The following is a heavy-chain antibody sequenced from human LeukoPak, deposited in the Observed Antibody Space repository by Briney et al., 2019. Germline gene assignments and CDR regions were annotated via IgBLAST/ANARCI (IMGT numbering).Heavy chain of an antibody. CDR2: ISSRSTYI. V-gene: IGHV3-21*01. Sequence: GGSLRLSCAASGFTLSSYSMTWVRQAPGKGLEGFAAISSRSTYIYYADSVKGRFTIYRDNAKNSLYLQMTSLSAEDTAVYYCAKSIGYCSGGSCFEGDYWGQGTLVTVSS. CDR3: AKSIGYCSGGSCFEGDY. D-gene: IGHD2-15*01. J-gene: IGHJ4*02. CDR1: GFTLSSYS.